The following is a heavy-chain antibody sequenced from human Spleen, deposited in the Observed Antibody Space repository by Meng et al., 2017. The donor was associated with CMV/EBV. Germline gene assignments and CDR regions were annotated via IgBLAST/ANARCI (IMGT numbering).Heavy chain of an antibody. CDR3: ASTYCSSTSCYTTTPYGMDV. D-gene: IGHD2-2*02. CDR2: INPSGGST. J-gene: IGHJ6*02. CDR1: GHTFTNYY. V-gene: IGHV1-46*01. Sequence: ASVKVSCKASGHTFTNYYMHWVRQAPGQGLEWMGVINPSGGSTSYAQKFQGRVTMTRDTSTSTVYMELRSLRSDDTAVYYCASTYCSSTSCYTTTPYGMDVWGQGTTVTVSS.